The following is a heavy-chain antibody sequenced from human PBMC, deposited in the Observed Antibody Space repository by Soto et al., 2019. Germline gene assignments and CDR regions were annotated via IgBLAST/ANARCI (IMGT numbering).Heavy chain of an antibody. Sequence: PGWSLRLSCAASGFTFGNYGMHLVRQAPGKGLEWVASISFDGNREYYANSVRGRFTISRDNLKNTLYLQINSLRVEDTAVYFCAKARGVNNRLHFEYWGKGSLVTVSS. CDR3: AKARGVNNRLHFEY. D-gene: IGHD2-8*01. CDR1: GFTFGNYG. CDR2: ISFDGNRE. J-gene: IGHJ4*02. V-gene: IGHV3-30*18.